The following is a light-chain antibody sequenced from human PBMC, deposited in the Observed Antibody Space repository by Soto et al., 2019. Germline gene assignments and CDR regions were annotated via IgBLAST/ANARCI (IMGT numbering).Light chain of an antibody. CDR1: TSDVGGYNL. CDR3: CPYASSSPSV. V-gene: IGLV2-23*01. Sequence: QSVLTQPASVSGSPGQSITISCSGTTSDVGGYNLVSWYQQHTAKAPKLLIYEGTQRPSGVSSRFSGSKSGNTASLTISGLQAEDEDDYYCCPYASSSPSVLGSGLNVTV. J-gene: IGLJ1*01. CDR2: EGT.